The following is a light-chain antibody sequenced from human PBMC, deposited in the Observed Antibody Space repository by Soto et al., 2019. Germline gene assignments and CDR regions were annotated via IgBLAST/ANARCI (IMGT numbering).Light chain of an antibody. Sequence: DIQMTQSPSSLSASVGDRVTITCRASQSISSYLNWYQQKPGKAPKLLIFAASSLQRGVPARFSGSGSGTDFTLTISNLQPDDFGTYYCQQSYSRVFTFGPGTKVDF. V-gene: IGKV1-39*01. CDR2: AAS. CDR3: QQSYSRVFT. J-gene: IGKJ3*01. CDR1: QSISSY.